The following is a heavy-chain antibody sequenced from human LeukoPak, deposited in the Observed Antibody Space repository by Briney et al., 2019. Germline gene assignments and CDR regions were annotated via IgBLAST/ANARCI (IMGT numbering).Heavy chain of an antibody. J-gene: IGHJ6*02. V-gene: IGHV4-30-4*01. CDR1: GGPISSGDYY. Sequence: RPPTLSLTCTVSGGPISSGDYYWSWIRQPPGKGLEWIGYIYYSGSTYYNPSLKSRVTISVDTSKNQFSLKLSSVTAADTAVYYCARDSVYCSSTSCYYYGMDVWGQGTTVTVSS. CDR2: IYYSGST. D-gene: IGHD2-2*01. CDR3: ARDSVYCSSTSCYYYGMDV.